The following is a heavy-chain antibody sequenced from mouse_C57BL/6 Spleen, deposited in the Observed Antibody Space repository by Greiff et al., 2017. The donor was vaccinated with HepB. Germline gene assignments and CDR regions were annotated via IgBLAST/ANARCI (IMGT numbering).Heavy chain of an antibody. CDR1: GYTFTSYW. D-gene: IGHD1-1*01. Sequence: QVQLQQPGAELVRPGSSVKLSCKASGYTFTSYWMDWVKQRPGQGLEWIGNIYPSDSETNYNQKFKDKATLTVDKSSSTAYMQLSSLTAEDSAVYYCARGPYYGSSYWGQGTTLTVSS. J-gene: IGHJ2*01. V-gene: IGHV1-61*01. CDR3: ARGPYYGSSY. CDR2: IYPSDSET.